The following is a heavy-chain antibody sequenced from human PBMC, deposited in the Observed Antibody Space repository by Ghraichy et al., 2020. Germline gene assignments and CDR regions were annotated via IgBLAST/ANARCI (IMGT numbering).Heavy chain of an antibody. V-gene: IGHV3-33*01. CDR2: IWYDGSNK. Sequence: RLSCAASGFTFSHSGMHWVRQAPGKGLEWVAVIWYDGSNKYYADSVKGRFTISRDNSKNTLYLQMNSLRAEDTAVYYCARGHSNANAMDVWGQGTTVTVSS. J-gene: IGHJ6*02. CDR1: GFTFSHSG. D-gene: IGHD2-8*01. CDR3: ARGHSNANAMDV.